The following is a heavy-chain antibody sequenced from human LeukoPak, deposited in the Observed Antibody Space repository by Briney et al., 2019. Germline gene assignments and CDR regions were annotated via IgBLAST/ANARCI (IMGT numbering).Heavy chain of an antibody. CDR1: GFIFKKYW. CDR2: IKEDGSEA. V-gene: IGHV3-7*01. D-gene: IGHD5-24*01. Sequence: GGSLRLSCAASGFIFKKYWMNWVRQVPGKGLECLANIKEDGSEAYYADSVKGRFTISRDNPKNLLFLQINSLRVEDTAVYYCARETPRRGETRDGYRWGQGTVVTVSS. J-gene: IGHJ4*02. CDR3: ARETPRRGETRDGYR.